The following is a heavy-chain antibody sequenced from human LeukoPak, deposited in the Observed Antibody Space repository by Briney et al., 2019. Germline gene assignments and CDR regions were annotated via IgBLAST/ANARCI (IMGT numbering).Heavy chain of an antibody. V-gene: IGHV3-7*01. CDR1: GFTFSSYW. Sequence: PGGSLRLSCAASGFTFSSYWMSWVRQAPGKGLEWVANIKQDGSEKYYVDSVKGRFTISRDNAKNSLYLQMNSLRAEDTAVYYCARVVAYSILPRFDYWGQGTLVTVSS. CDR2: IKQDGSEK. CDR3: ARVVAYSILPRFDY. J-gene: IGHJ4*02. D-gene: IGHD4-11*01.